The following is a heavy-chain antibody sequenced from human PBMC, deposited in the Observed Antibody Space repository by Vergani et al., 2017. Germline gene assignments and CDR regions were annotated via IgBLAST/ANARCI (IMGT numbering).Heavy chain of an antibody. CDR1: GGSISAGYYF. Sequence: QVQLQASGPGRVKPSQTLSLTCTMSGGSISAGYYFWSWIRQPAGKGLECLGHISASGNASHSPSLKTRVPMSVDTSKNQFSLTVPSVTAADTAIYFCARRSGGYYSGGKIHPLRTAFDVWGHGTVVTVSS. J-gene: IGHJ3*01. V-gene: IGHV4-61*02. CDR2: ISASGNA. CDR3: ARRSGGYYSGGKIHPLRTAFDV. D-gene: IGHD2-15*01.